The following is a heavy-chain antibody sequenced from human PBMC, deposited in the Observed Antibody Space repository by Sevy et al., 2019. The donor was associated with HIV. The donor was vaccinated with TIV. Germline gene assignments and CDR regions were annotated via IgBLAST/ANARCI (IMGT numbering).Heavy chain of an antibody. CDR3: ARDTAAGFDY. V-gene: IGHV3-7*01. CDR2: IKQGGSER. D-gene: IGHD6-13*01. J-gene: IGHJ4*02. CDR1: GFTFSSYW. Sequence: GGSLRLSCAASGFTFSSYWMSWVRQAPGRGLEWVANIKQGGSERNYVDSVMGRFSISRDNAKKSLYLQMNSLRAEDSAVYYCARDTAAGFDYWGQGNLVTVSS.